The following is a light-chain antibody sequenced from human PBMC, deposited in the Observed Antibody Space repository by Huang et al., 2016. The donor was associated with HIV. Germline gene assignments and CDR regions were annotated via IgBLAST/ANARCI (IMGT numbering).Light chain of an antibody. CDR1: QNVSSNY. CDR3: QQYNNWPPYD. J-gene: IGKJ2*01. Sequence: EIVLTQSPATLSLSPGERATLSCGASQNVSSNYLACYQHKPGLAPRLLIYDTSNRATGIPDSFSGSGSETEFTLTITSVQSEDSAVYYCQQYNNWPPYDFGQGTKLEIK. CDR2: DTS. V-gene: IGKV3D-20*01.